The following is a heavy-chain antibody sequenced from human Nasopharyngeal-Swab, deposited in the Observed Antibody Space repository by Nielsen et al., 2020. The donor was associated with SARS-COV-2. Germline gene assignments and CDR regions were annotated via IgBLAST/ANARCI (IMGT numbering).Heavy chain of an antibody. V-gene: IGHV4-34*01. CDR1: GGSFSGYY. CDR3: ARGPLPRYCSGGSCYSRYYYYMDV. D-gene: IGHD2-15*01. CDR2: INHSGST. J-gene: IGHJ6*03. Sequence: SETLSLTCAVYGGSFSGYYWSWIRQLPGKGLEWIGEINHSGSTNYNPSLKSRVTISVDTSKNQFSLKLSSVTAADTAVYYCARGPLPRYCSGGSCYSRYYYYMDVWGKGTTVTVSS.